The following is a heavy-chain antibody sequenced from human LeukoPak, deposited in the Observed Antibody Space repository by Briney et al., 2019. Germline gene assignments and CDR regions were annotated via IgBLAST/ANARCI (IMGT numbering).Heavy chain of an antibody. Sequence: GGSLRPSCAASGFSLSSYGVNWARQAPGKGLEWVSVIYSGGRTYYADSVKGRFTISRDNSKNTVYLQMNSLRAEDTAVYYCAKEGATTSFDYWGPGTLVTVSS. CDR2: IYSGGRT. V-gene: IGHV3-53*01. D-gene: IGHD1-26*01. J-gene: IGHJ4*02. CDR3: AKEGATTSFDY. CDR1: GFSLSSYG.